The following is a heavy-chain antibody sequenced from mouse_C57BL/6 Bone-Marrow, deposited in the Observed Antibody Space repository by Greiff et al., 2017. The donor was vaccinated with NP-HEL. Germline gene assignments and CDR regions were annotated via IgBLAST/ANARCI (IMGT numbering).Heavy chain of an antibody. J-gene: IGHJ1*03. CDR2: IDPSDSYT. CDR1: GYTFPSYW. V-gene: IGHV1-69*01. Sequence: QVQLQQPGAELVMPGASVKLSCKASGYTFPSYWMHWVKPRPGQGLEWIGEIDPSDSYTNYNQKFKGKSTLTVDKSSSTAYMQLSSLTSEDSAVYYCARCYYGSSSDFDVWGTGTTVTVSS. CDR3: ARCYYGSSSDFDV. D-gene: IGHD1-1*01.